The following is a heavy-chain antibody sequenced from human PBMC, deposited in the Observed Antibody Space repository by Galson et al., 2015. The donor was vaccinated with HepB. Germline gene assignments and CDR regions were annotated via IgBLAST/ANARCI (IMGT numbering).Heavy chain of an antibody. CDR2: INPSSGSR. J-gene: IGHJ3*02. V-gene: IGHV1-46*01. CDR3: ARGGDVVVTAHPGAFDI. CDR1: GYSFTSYY. D-gene: IGHD2-21*02. Sequence: SVKVSCKASGYSFTSYYMHWVRQAPGQGLEWMGIINPSSGSRNYAQKFQGRVTMTRDTSTSTVYMELSSLRFEDTAVYYCARGGDVVVTAHPGAFDIWGQGTMVTVSS.